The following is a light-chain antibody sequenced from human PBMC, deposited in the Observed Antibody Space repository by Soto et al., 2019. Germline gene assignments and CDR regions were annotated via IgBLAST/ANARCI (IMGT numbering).Light chain of an antibody. CDR2: GAS. V-gene: IGKV3-15*01. Sequence: EIGISQSPSTLSVSPGERATISCRASQSVSSNLAWYQQKPGQAPRLLIYGASTRATGIPARFSGSGSGTEFTLTISSLQSEDFAVYYCQQYNNWSRTFGQGTKVDIK. CDR1: QSVSSN. CDR3: QQYNNWSRT. J-gene: IGKJ1*01.